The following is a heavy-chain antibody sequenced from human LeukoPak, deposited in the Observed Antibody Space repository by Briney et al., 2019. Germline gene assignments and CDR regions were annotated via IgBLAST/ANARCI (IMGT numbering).Heavy chain of an antibody. CDR2: ISGSGGST. J-gene: IGHJ4*02. V-gene: IGHV3-23*01. D-gene: IGHD4-17*01. Sequence: PGRSPRLSCAASGFTFSSYGMHWVRQAPGKGLEWVSAISGSGGSTYYADSVKGRFTISRDNSKNTLYLQMNSLRAEDTAVYYCAKGTNYGDYYFDYWGQGTLVTVSS. CDR1: GFTFSSYG. CDR3: AKGTNYGDYYFDY.